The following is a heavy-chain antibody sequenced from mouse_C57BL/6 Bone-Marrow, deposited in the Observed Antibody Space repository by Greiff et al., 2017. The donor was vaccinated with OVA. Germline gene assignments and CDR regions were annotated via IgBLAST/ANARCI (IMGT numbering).Heavy chain of an antibody. Sequence: QVQLKESGAELARPGASVKLSCKASGYTFTSYGISWVKQRTGQGLEWIGEIYPRSGNTYYNEKVKGKATLTADKSSSTAYMELRSLTSEDAAVYFFARVGYYLLFDYWGQGTTLTVSS. CDR3: ARVGYYLLFDY. CDR1: GYTFTSYG. CDR2: IYPRSGNT. J-gene: IGHJ2*01. V-gene: IGHV1-81*01. D-gene: IGHD2-3*01.